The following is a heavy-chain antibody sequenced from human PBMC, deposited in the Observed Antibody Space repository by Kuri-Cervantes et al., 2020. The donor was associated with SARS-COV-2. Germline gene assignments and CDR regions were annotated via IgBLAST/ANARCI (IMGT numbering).Heavy chain of an antibody. J-gene: IGHJ4*02. V-gene: IGHV4-39*01. CDR2: IDYSGST. CDR1: GGSIRSSSYY. CDR3: ARRGAVAGTVPFFDY. D-gene: IGHD6-19*01. Sequence: SETLCLTGTVSGGSIRSSSYYWGWSRQPPGKGLEWIGRIDYSGSTYYNPSLKSRVTISVDTSKNQFSLKLSSVTAADTAVYYCARRGAVAGTVPFFDYWGQGTLVTVSS.